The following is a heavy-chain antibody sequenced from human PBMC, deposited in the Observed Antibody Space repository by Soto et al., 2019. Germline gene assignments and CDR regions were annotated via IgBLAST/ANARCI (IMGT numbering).Heavy chain of an antibody. CDR1: GGSFSGYY. CDR3: ARGAGMVVAARVAQH. V-gene: IGHV4-34*01. CDR2: INHSGST. Sequence: PSETLSLTCAVYGGSFSGYYWSWIRQPPGKGLEWIGEINHSGSTNYNPSLKSRVTISVDTSKNQFSLKLSSVTAADTAVYYCARGAGMVVAARVAQHWGQGTLVTVSS. D-gene: IGHD2-15*01. J-gene: IGHJ1*01.